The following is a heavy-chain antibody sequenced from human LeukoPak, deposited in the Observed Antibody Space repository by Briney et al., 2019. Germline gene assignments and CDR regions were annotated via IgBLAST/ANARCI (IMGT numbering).Heavy chain of an antibody. V-gene: IGHV3-30*03. CDR1: GFTFSNYG. D-gene: IGHD1-26*01. CDR3: AREGVGAPGRLYYFDY. Sequence: LSGGSLRLSCAASGFTFSNYGMHWVRQAPGKGLEWVAVISKDESNKYYADSVKGRFTTSRDNSKNTLYLQMNSLGAEDTTVYYCAREGVGAPGRLYYFDYWGQGTLVAVSS. CDR2: ISKDESNK. J-gene: IGHJ4*02.